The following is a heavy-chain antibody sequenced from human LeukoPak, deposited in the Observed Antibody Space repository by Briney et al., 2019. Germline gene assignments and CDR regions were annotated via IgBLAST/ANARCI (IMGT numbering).Heavy chain of an antibody. V-gene: IGHV4-34*01. CDR2: INHSGSA. J-gene: IGHJ4*02. D-gene: IGHD6-19*01. CDR3: AGLAVAGNFDY. CDR1: GGSFSGYY. Sequence: SETLSLTCAVYGGSFSGYYWSWIRQPPGKGLEWVGEINHSGSANYNPSLKSRVTISVDTSKNRFSLKLSSVTAADTAVYYCAGLAVAGNFDYWGQGTLVTVSS.